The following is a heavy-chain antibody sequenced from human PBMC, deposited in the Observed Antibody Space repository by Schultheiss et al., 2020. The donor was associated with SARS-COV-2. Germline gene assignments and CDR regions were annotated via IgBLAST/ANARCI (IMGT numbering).Heavy chain of an antibody. Sequence: GGSLRLSCKGSGYSFTSYWIGWVRQMPGKGLEWMGIIYPGDSDTRYSPFFQGQVTISADKSISTAYLQWSSLKASDTAMYYCARLNPPRVRPQIYRHSSGWRWRYDYWGQGTLVTVS. CDR1: GYSFTSYW. J-gene: IGHJ4*02. D-gene: IGHD6-19*01. CDR3: ARLNPPRVRPQIYRHSSGWRWRYDY. CDR2: IYPGDSDT. V-gene: IGHV5-51*01.